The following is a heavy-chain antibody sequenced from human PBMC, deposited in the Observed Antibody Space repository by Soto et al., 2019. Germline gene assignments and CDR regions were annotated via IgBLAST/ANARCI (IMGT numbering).Heavy chain of an antibody. Sequence: EVQLVESGGGLVQSGGSLKLSCTASGFTFSGSAIHGVHQASGKGLEWVGRIRSERNSYATAYTASLEGRVAISRDDSENAAYLQINSLKIAATAVYYCTRHRGYHNETSDYWGQGTLVTVSS. CDR1: GFTFSGSA. J-gene: IGHJ4*02. V-gene: IGHV3-73*01. CDR2: IRSERNSYAT. D-gene: IGHD5-12*01. CDR3: TRHRGYHNETSDY.